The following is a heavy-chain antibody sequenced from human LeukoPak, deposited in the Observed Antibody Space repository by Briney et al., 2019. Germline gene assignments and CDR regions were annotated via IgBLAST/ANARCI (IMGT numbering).Heavy chain of an antibody. D-gene: IGHD3-10*02. CDR2: ISTYNGNT. CDR1: GYTFSNYA. Sequence: GASVKVSCKASGYTFSNYAINWVRQAPGQGLEWMGWISTYNGNTNYAQKLQGRVTMTTDTSTSTAYMELRSLRSDNTAVYYCARSMFGDTPFGTAMVNSLDYWGQGTLVTVSS. J-gene: IGHJ4*02. CDR3: ARSMFGDTPFGTAMVNSLDY. V-gene: IGHV1-18*01.